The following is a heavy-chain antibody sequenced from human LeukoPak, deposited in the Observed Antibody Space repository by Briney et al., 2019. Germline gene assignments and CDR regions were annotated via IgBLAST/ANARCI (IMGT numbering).Heavy chain of an antibody. CDR2: ISGSGAST. V-gene: IGHV3-23*01. J-gene: IGHJ5*02. CDR1: TFSFSSYA. CDR3: AIALYTSSRGWFDP. D-gene: IGHD6-13*01. Sequence: GGSLRLSCEASTFSFSSYAMSWVRQAPGKGLEWASTISGSGASTYSTDSVKGRFTISRDNSKNTLYLHMDSLRADDTALYYCAIALYTSSRGWFDPWGQGTLVTVSS.